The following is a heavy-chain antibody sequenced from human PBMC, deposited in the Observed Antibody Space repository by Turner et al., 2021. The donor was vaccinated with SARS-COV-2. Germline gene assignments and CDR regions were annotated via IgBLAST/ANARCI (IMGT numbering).Heavy chain of an antibody. D-gene: IGHD1-26*01. J-gene: IGHJ4*02. Sequence: QLQLQDSGPGLVKPSETLSLTCTVSGGSISSSSYYWGWIRQPPGKGLEWIGSIYYSGSTYNNSSLKSRVTMSVDTSKNQFSLKLTSVTAADTAVYYCARHSPELRGDFFDYWGQGTLVTVSS. V-gene: IGHV4-39*01. CDR2: IYYSGST. CDR1: GGSISSSSYY. CDR3: ARHSPELRGDFFDY.